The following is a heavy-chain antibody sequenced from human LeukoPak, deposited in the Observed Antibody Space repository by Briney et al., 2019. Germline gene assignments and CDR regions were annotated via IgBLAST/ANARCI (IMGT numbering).Heavy chain of an antibody. CDR3: ARGVAYYYDSSGYLAGDY. D-gene: IGHD3-22*01. Sequence: PGGSLRLSCAASGFTLSSYSMNWVRQAPGKGLEWVSSISSSSSYIYYADSVKGRFTISRDNAKNSLYLQMNSLRAEDTAVYYCARGVAYYYDSSGYLAGDYWGQGTLVTVSS. J-gene: IGHJ4*02. V-gene: IGHV3-21*01. CDR1: GFTLSSYS. CDR2: ISSSSSYI.